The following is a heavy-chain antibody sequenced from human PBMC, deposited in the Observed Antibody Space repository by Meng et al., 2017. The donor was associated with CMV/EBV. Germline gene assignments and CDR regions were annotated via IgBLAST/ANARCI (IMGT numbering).Heavy chain of an antibody. V-gene: IGHV3-11*01. J-gene: IGHJ5*02. Sequence: ASGFTFSDYYMSWISQAPGKGLEWVSYISSSGSTIYYADSVKGRFTISRDNAKNSLYLQMNSLRAEDTAVYYCARGGAARLRGWIDPWGQGTLVTVSS. CDR1: GFTFSDYY. CDR2: ISSSGSTI. D-gene: IGHD6-6*01. CDR3: ARGGAARLRGWIDP.